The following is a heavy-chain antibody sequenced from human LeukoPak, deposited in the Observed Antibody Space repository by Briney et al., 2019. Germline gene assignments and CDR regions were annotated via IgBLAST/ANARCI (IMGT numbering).Heavy chain of an antibody. CDR2: INHSGST. D-gene: IGHD3-22*01. V-gene: IGHV4-34*01. J-gene: IGHJ4*02. CDR3: ARIVYYDSSGYFYHFDY. CDR1: GGSFSGYY. Sequence: SETLSLICAVYGGSFSGYYWSWIRQPPGKGLEWIGEINHSGSTNYNPSLKSRVTISVDTSKNQFSLKLSSVTAADTAVYYCARIVYYDSSGYFYHFDYWGQGTLVTVSS.